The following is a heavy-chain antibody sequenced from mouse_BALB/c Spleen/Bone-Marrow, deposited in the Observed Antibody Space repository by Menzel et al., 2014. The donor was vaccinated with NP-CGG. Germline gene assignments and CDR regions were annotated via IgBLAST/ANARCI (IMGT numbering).Heavy chain of an antibody. CDR1: GFTFSSYY. Sequence: EVKLVDSGLDFVNVSVSLILSCASSGFTFSSYYMSCVRQPPEKRMELVAAINSDGGSTYYRDNVKGRCTISRDNAKNTLFLQMSSVKSEDTALYYCARQGGWLHAFDYLSQRTSVTVST. CDR3: ARQGGWLHAFDY. D-gene: IGHD2-3*01. V-gene: IGHV5-6-2*01. CDR2: INSDGGST. J-gene: IGHJ4*01.